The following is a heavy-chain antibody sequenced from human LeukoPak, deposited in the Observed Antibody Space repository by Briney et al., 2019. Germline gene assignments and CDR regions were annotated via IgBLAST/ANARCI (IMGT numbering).Heavy chain of an antibody. CDR2: ISGSGGST. CDR3: ARGMNVVVVPAAISHYYYGMDV. Sequence: GGSLRLSCAASGFTFSSYAMSWVRQAPGKGLEWVSAISGSGGSTYYADSVKGRFTISRDNSKNTLYLQMNSLRAEDTAVYYCARGMNVVVVPAAISHYYYGMDVWGQGTTVTVSS. V-gene: IGHV3-23*01. J-gene: IGHJ6*02. CDR1: GFTFSSYA. D-gene: IGHD2-2*02.